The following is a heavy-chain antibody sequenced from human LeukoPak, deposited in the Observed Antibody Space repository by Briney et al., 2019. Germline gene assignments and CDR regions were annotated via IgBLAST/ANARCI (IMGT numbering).Heavy chain of an antibody. J-gene: IGHJ4*02. CDR3: AKETYDSSGYYFAYFDY. CDR2: ISYDGSLK. V-gene: IGHV3-30*18. CDR1: GFTFSSFG. Sequence: GGSLRLSCAASGFTFSSFGMHWVRQAPGKGLEWVAIISYDGSLKYDADSVKGRFTISRDNSKNTLYLQISSLRVEDTAVYYCAKETYDSSGYYFAYFDYWGQGTLVTVSA. D-gene: IGHD3-22*01.